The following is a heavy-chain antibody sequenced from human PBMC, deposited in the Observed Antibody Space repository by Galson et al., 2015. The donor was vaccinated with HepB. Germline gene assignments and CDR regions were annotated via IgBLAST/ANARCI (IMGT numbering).Heavy chain of an antibody. V-gene: IGHV3-48*02. J-gene: IGHJ4*02. D-gene: IGHD2/OR15-2a*01. Sequence: SLRLSCAASGFTFSRYSMNWVRQAPGKGLEWLSHISSSGSNIYYADSVKGRFTISRDNDKNFLYLQMNSLRDEDTAVYYCDNRDYWGQGTLVTVSS. CDR2: ISSSGSNI. CDR3: DNRDY. CDR1: GFTFSRYS.